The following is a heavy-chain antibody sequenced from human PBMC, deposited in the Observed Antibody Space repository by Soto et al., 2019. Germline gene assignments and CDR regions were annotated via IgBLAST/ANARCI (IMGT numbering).Heavy chain of an antibody. CDR3: ARGSLYGSGSYYFDY. D-gene: IGHD3-10*01. CDR1: GFTFSRYA. V-gene: IGHV3-30-3*01. Sequence: QVQLVESGGGVVQTGRSLRLSCAASGFTFSRYAMHWVRQAPGKGLEWVTVISYDGSNKYYADSVKGRFTISRDNSKNTLYLQMNNLRAEDTAVYYCARGSLYGSGSYYFDYWGQGTLVTVSS. CDR2: ISYDGSNK. J-gene: IGHJ4*02.